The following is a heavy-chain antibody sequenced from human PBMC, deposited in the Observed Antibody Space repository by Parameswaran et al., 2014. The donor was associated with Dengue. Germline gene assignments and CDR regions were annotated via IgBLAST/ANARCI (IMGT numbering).Heavy chain of an antibody. D-gene: IGHD2-2*01. V-gene: IGHV4-34*01. CDR3: ARDQIGPTATLGYCSSTSCYQGMDV. CDR2: INHSGST. J-gene: IGHJ6*02. Sequence: RWIRQPPGKGLEWIGEINHSGSTNYNPSLKSRVTISVDTSKNQFSLKLSSVTAADTAVYYCARDQIGPTATLGYCSSTSCYQGMDVWGQGTTVTVSS.